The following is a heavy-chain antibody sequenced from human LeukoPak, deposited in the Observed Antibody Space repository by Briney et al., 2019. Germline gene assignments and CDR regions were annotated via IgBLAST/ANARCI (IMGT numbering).Heavy chain of an antibody. CDR1: GYSLDSYW. D-gene: IGHD2-21*01. V-gene: IGHV5-51*01. J-gene: IGHJ6*03. Sequence: GESLKISCQASGYSLDSYWIGWVRQMPGKGLEWVGIIYPGDSDTRYSPSFQGQVTISADKSISTAYLQWSSLKASDTAMYYCARLGSASYYYMDVWGKGTTVTISS. CDR2: IYPGDSDT. CDR3: ARLGSASYYYMDV.